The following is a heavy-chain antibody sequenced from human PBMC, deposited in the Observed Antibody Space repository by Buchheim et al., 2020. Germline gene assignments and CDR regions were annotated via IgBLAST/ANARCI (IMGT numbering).Heavy chain of an antibody. CDR3: ARGGYSTDGSSDY. Sequence: EVHLVESGGGLVQPGGSLRLSCAASGFTVSGYWMHWVRHVPGQGLVWVSRINSDGGTNYAASVKGRFTISRDNAKNMVYLQMNSLRAEDTAIYYCARGGYSTDGSSDYWGQGTL. D-gene: IGHD5-24*01. V-gene: IGHV3-74*01. CDR1: GFTVSGYW. J-gene: IGHJ4*02. CDR2: INSDGGT.